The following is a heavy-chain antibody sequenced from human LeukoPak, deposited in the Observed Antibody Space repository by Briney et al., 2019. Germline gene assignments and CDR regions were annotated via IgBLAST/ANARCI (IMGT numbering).Heavy chain of an antibody. CDR3: ARDLKLGTSYEFDY. J-gene: IGHJ4*02. CDR2: ISSRGSAI. Sequence: PGGSLRLSCAASGFTLSDHYMNWIRQAPGEGLEWISYISSRGSAIYYADSVKGRFTISRDNAKNSLYLQMNSLRVEDTAVYYCARDLKLGTSYEFDYWGQGTLVTVSS. CDR1: GFTLSDHY. V-gene: IGHV3-11*04. D-gene: IGHD1-7*01.